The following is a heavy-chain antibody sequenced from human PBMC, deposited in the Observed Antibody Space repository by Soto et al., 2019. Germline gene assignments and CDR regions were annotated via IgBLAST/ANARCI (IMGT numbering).Heavy chain of an antibody. CDR1: GFTFSSYA. Sequence: QVQLVESGGGVVQPGRSLRLSCAASGFTFSSYAMHWVRQAPGKGLEWVAVISYDGSNKYYADSVKGRFTISRDNSKNTLYLQMNSLRAEDTAVYYCARGYGAFDIWGQGTMVTVSS. V-gene: IGHV3-30-3*01. CDR3: ARGYGAFDI. CDR2: ISYDGSNK. J-gene: IGHJ3*02. D-gene: IGHD3-16*01.